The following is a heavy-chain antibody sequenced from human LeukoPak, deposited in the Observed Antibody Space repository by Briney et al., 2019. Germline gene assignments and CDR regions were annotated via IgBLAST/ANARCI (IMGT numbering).Heavy chain of an antibody. J-gene: IGHJ4*02. CDR1: GGSFSGYY. CDR3: ARGRYYYGSGSYFVLDY. Sequence: SETLSLTCAVYGGSFSGYYWSWIHRPPGKGLEWIGEINHSGSTNYNPSLKSRVTISVDTSKNQFSLKLSSVTAADTAVYYCARGRYYYGSGSYFVLDYWGQGTLVTVSS. CDR2: INHSGST. V-gene: IGHV4-34*01. D-gene: IGHD3-10*01.